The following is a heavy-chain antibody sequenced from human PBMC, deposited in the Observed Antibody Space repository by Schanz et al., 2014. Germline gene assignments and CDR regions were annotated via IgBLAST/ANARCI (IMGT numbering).Heavy chain of an antibody. Sequence: EVQLVESGGEFIQPGGSLRLSCEASGFTFSRYWMHWVRQAPGKGLEWVSRLNFDETYTSYADSVKGRFTISRDNAKNTVYLQMTSLRVEDTAVYYCAREGERKGMLPYYFDYWGQGALVTVSS. CDR1: GFTFSRYW. D-gene: IGHD3-10*01. CDR2: LNFDETYT. V-gene: IGHV3-74*01. J-gene: IGHJ4*02. CDR3: AREGERKGMLPYYFDY.